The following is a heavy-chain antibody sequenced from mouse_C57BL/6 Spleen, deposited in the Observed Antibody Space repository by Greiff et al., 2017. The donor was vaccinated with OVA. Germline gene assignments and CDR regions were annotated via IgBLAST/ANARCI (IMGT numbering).Heavy chain of an antibody. CDR1: GYTFTSYW. Sequence: QVQLKQPGAELVRPGSSVKLSCKASGYTFTSYWMHWVKQRPIQGLEWIGNIDPSASETHSNQKFKDKATLTVDKSSSTAYMQLSSLTSEDSAVYYGASGDYDGYAYWGKGTLVTVSA. CDR2: IDPSASET. J-gene: IGHJ3*01. D-gene: IGHD2-4*01. V-gene: IGHV1-52*01. CDR3: ASGDYDGYAY.